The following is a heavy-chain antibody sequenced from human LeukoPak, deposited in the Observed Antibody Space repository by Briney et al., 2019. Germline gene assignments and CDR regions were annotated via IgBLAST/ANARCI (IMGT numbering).Heavy chain of an antibody. Sequence: ASVKVSRKASGYTFTSYGISWVRQAPGQGLEWMGWISAYNGNTNYAQKLQGRVTMTTDTSTSTAYMELRSLRSDDTAVYYCARLGGGGWSLYYYLDYWGQGTWSPSPQ. CDR1: GYTFTSYG. V-gene: IGHV1-18*01. D-gene: IGHD6-19*01. CDR2: ISAYNGNT. CDR3: ARLGGGGWSLYYYLDY. J-gene: IGHJ4*02.